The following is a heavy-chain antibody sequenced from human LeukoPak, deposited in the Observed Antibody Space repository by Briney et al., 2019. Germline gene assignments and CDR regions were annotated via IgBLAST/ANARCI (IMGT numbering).Heavy chain of an antibody. J-gene: IGHJ4*02. CDR3: ARVHDSSGYYYGY. D-gene: IGHD3-22*01. CDR2: ISSSSSYI. CDR1: GFTFSSYS. Sequence: GGSLRLSCAASGFTFSSYSMNWVRQPQGKGLEWVASISSSSSYIYYADSVKGRFTISRDNAKNSLYLQMNILRAEDTSVYYCARVHDSSGYYYGYWGQGTLVTVSS. V-gene: IGHV3-21*01.